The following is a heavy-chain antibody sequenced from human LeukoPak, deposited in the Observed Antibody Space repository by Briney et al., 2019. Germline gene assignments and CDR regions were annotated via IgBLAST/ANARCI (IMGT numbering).Heavy chain of an antibody. Sequence: GGSLRLSCAASGFTFSSYWMHWVRQAPGKGLVWVSRINSYGSSTSYADSVKGRFTISRDNAKNTLYLQMNSLRAEDTAVYYCAREGIGENAPNYFDYWAREPWSPSPQ. CDR1: GFTFSSYW. J-gene: IGHJ4*02. D-gene: IGHD3-10*01. CDR2: INSYGSST. CDR3: AREGIGENAPNYFDY. V-gene: IGHV3-74*01.